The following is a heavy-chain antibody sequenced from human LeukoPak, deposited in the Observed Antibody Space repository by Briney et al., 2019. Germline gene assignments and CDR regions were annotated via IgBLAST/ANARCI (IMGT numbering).Heavy chain of an antibody. Sequence: GGSLRLSCAASGFTFSSYAMHWVRQAPGKGLEYVSVISSNGGSTYYANSVKGRFTISRDNSKNTLYLQMNSLRAEDTAVYYCARGYYDILTGYYYFDYWGQGTLVTVSS. J-gene: IGHJ4*02. CDR2: ISSNGGST. CDR1: GFTFSSYA. D-gene: IGHD3-9*01. CDR3: ARGYYDILTGYYYFDY. V-gene: IGHV3-64*01.